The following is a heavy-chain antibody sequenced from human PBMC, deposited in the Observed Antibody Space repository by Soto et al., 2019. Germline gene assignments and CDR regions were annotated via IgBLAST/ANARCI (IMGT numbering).Heavy chain of an antibody. CDR2: INDDGTIT. CDR3: AISPTTGRRGPTDPY. J-gene: IGHJ4*02. CDR1: GFTFSRFW. D-gene: IGHD3-9*01. V-gene: IGHV3-74*03. Sequence: PGGSLRLSCAASGFTFSRFWMHWVRQAPGEGLVWVSHINDDGTITTYADSVKGRFTISRDNSKNTLYLQMHSLRVEDTAIYYCAISPTTGRRGPTDPYWGQGTQVTVSS.